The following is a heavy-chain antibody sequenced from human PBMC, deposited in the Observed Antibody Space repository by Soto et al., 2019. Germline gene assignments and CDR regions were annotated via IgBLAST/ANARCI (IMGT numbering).Heavy chain of an antibody. Sequence: QVQLVQSGGGVVQPGRSLRLSCETSGFRFRDYGMHWVRQAPGKGLEWVAVIWHDGSNKHYADSVKGRFTVSRDNSKSTLFLQMDTLRAEDTPVYYCARAPSAAGTVGFDFWGQGTPVTVSS. CDR1: GFRFRDYG. CDR3: ARAPSAAGTVGFDF. V-gene: IGHV3-33*01. CDR2: IWHDGSNK. D-gene: IGHD1-1*01. J-gene: IGHJ4*02.